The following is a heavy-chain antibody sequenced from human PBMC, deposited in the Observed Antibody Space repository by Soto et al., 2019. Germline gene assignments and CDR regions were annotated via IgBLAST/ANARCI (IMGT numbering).Heavy chain of an antibody. CDR2: IYYSGST. V-gene: IGHV4-59*08. CDR1: NDSISTYY. Sequence: QVQLQESGPGLVKPSETLSLTCTVSNDSISTYYWTWIRQPPGKGLEWIGFIYYSGSTNYNPSLQSRVTISVDTSKNQFSLKMNSVTAADTAVYYCARPGRDWGALHYWGQGTLVTLSS. D-gene: IGHD7-27*01. J-gene: IGHJ4*02. CDR3: ARPGRDWGALHY.